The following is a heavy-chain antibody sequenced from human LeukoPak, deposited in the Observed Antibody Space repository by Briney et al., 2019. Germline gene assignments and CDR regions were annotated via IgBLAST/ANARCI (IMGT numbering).Heavy chain of an antibody. CDR1: GGSFSGYY. J-gene: IGHJ6*03. V-gene: IGHV4-34*01. Sequence: TSETLSLTCAVYGGSFSGYYWSWIRQPPGKGLEWIGEINHSGSTNYNPSLKSRVTISVDTSKNQFSLKLSSVTAADTAVYYCAREVEGGTEHIVATIGRRFWYYYYMDVWGKGTTVTVSS. CDR2: INHSGST. CDR3: AREVEGGTEHIVATIGRRFWYYYYMDV. D-gene: IGHD5-12*01.